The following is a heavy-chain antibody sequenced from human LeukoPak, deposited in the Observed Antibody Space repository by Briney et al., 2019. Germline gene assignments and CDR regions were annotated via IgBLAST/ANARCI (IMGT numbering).Heavy chain of an antibody. J-gene: IGHJ4*02. V-gene: IGHV3-15*01. CDR2: IKSKTDRGTT. D-gene: IGHD3-3*01. CDR3: TTGGPISGFDY. CDR1: GFTFSNAW. Sequence: GGSLRLSCAASGFTFSNAWMSWVRRAPGKGREWVGRIKSKTDRGTTDYVAPVKGRFTISRDDSKNTLYLQMNSLKTEDTAVYYCTTGGPISGFDYWGQGTLVTVSS.